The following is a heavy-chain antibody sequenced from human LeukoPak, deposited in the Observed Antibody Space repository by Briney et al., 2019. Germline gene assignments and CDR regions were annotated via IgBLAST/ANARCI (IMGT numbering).Heavy chain of an antibody. J-gene: IGHJ3*02. V-gene: IGHV1-2*02. Sequence: ASVKVSFKASGYTFTDYYMHWVRQAPGQGLQWMGWINPNSGVTNSAQNFQGRISMTRDTSISTAYMELSRLGSDDTAVYYCTRDGAFDIWGQGTMVTVSS. CDR3: TRDGAFDI. CDR2: INPNSGVT. CDR1: GYTFTDYY.